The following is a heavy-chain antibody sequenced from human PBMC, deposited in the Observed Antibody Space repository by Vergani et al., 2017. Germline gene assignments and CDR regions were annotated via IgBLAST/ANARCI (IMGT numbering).Heavy chain of an antibody. Sequence: QVQLVESGGGVVQPGGSLRLSCAASGFTFSNFGFHWVRQTPGKGLEWLAFIRQDGSNKNYVDSVKGRFSISRDNSKNTVYLQLNSLRVEDSAIYYCARDRDYSSGPGIWGQGTLVTVSS. V-gene: IGHV3-30*02. CDR2: IRQDGSNK. J-gene: IGHJ4*02. CDR1: GFTFSNFG. CDR3: ARDRDYSSGPGI. D-gene: IGHD3-22*01.